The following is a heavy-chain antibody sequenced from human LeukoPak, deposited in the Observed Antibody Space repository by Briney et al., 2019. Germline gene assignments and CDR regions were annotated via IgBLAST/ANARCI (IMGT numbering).Heavy chain of an antibody. CDR1: GYTFTGYY. V-gene: IGHV1-2*02. D-gene: IGHD3-9*01. CDR3: AREENILTGNNWFDP. Sequence: ASVKVSCKASGYTFTGYYMHWVRQAPGQGLEWMGWINPNSGGTNYAQKFQGRVTMTRDTSISTAYMELSRLRSDDTAVYYCAREENILTGNNWFDPWGQGTLLTVSS. J-gene: IGHJ5*02. CDR2: INPNSGGT.